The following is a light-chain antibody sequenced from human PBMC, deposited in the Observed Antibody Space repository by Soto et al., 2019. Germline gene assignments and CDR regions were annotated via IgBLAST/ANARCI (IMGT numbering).Light chain of an antibody. V-gene: IGLV2-14*03. CDR2: DVS. CDR1: SSDVGLYSY. J-gene: IGLJ1*01. Sequence: QSVLTQPAPVSGSPGQSITISCTGTSSDVGLYSYVSWYRHLPGKAPELIIYDVSNRPSGVSNRFSGSKSANTASLTISGLQAEDEADYYCNSYTSSGTYVFGTGTTVTVL. CDR3: NSYTSSGTYV.